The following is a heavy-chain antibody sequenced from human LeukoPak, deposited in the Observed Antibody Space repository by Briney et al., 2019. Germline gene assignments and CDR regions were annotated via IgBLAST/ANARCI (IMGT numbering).Heavy chain of an antibody. J-gene: IGHJ4*02. D-gene: IGHD3-3*01. CDR1: GFTFTSSA. V-gene: IGHV1-58*02. Sequence: SVKVSCKASGFTFTSSAMQWVRQARGQRLEWIGWIVVGSGNTNYAQKFQGRVTITADKSTSTAYMELSSLRSEDTAVYYCAVEGSGYSPDYWGQGTLVTVSS. CDR3: AVEGSGYSPDY. CDR2: IVVGSGNT.